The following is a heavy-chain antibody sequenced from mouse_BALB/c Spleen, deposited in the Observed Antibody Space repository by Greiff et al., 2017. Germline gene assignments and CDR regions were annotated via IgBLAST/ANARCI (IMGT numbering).Heavy chain of an antibody. CDR2: ISSGGSYT. D-gene: IGHD1-1*01. CDR3: TREGTVVLGAMDY. Sequence: DVMLVESGGGLVKPGGSLKLSCAASGFTFSSYTMSWVRQTPEKRLEWVATISSGGSYTYYPDSVKGRFTISRDNAKNTLYLQMSSLKSEDTAMYYCTREGTVVLGAMDYWGQGTSVTVSS. CDR1: GFTFSSYT. J-gene: IGHJ4*01. V-gene: IGHV5-6-4*01.